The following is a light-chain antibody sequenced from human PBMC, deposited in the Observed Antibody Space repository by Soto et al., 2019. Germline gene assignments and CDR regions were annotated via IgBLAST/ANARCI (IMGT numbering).Light chain of an antibody. V-gene: IGKV1-33*01. Sequence: IQLTQTPSSLSASVGDRVTMTCRASQGISSWLAWYQQKPGKAPKLLIYDASNLETGVPSRFSGSGSGTDFTFTISSLQPEDIATYYCQQFEDFPRAIIFGQGTRLEIK. CDR3: QQFEDFPRAII. CDR2: DAS. J-gene: IGKJ5*01. CDR1: QGISSW.